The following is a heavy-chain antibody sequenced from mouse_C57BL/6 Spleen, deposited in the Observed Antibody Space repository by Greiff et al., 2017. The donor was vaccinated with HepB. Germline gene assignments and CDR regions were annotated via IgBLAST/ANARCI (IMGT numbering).Heavy chain of an antibody. Sequence: EVQLVESGGDLVKPGGSLKLSCAASGFTFSSYGMSWVRQTPDKRLEWVATISSGGSYTYYPDSVKGRFTISRDNAKNTLYLQMSSLKSEDTAMYYCARRDWADYWGQGTTLTVSS. CDR2: ISSGGSYT. D-gene: IGHD4-1*01. CDR3: ARRDWADY. V-gene: IGHV5-6*01. CDR1: GFTFSSYG. J-gene: IGHJ2*01.